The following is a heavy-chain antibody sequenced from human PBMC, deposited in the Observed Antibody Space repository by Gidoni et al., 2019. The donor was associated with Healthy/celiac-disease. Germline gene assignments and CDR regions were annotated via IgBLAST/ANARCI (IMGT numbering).Heavy chain of an antibody. Sequence: VQLVQPGAEVQKPRGSLKISCKGSGCSFTSYWIGWVRQMPGKGREWMGIIYPGDSDTRYSPSFQGQVTISADKAISTAYLQWSSLKASDTAMYYCARRADYYYDSSGYLSAYFDYWGQGTLVTVSS. D-gene: IGHD3-22*01. J-gene: IGHJ4*02. V-gene: IGHV5-51*01. CDR3: ARRADYYYDSSGYLSAYFDY. CDR2: IYPGDSDT. CDR1: GCSFTSYW.